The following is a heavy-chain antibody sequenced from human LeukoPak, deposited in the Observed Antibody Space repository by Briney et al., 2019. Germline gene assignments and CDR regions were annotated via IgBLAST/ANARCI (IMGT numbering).Heavy chain of an antibody. CDR2: IYTSGST. J-gene: IGHJ4*02. CDR3: ARDSPQPHAYYDFWSGYYPMAFDY. Sequence: SETLSLTCTVSGGSISSYYWSWIRQPAGKGLEWIGRIYTSGSTNYNPSLKSRVTMSVDTSKNQFSLKLSSVTAADTAVYYCARDSPQPHAYYDFWSGYYPMAFDYWGQGTLVTVSS. D-gene: IGHD3-3*01. V-gene: IGHV4-4*07. CDR1: GGSISSYY.